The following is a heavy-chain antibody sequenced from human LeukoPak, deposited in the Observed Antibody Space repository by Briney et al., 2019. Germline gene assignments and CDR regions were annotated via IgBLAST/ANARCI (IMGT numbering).Heavy chain of an antibody. J-gene: IGHJ4*02. CDR2: ISGSGDAT. CDR3: AKSDCGSDGCKLLNY. V-gene: IGHV3-23*01. CDR1: GFTFTNHA. Sequence: GGSLRLSCAASGFTFTNHAMSWVRQAPGKGLEWVSAISGSGDATKYADSVKGQFTISRDNFKNTVSLQMINLRAEDTAVYFCAKSDCGSDGCKLLNYWGQGILVTVSS. D-gene: IGHD2-21*01.